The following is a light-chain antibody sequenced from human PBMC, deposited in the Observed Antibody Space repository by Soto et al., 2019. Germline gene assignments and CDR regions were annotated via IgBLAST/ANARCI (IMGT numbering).Light chain of an antibody. CDR2: DAS. CDR1: QSVSSY. Sequence: EIVLTQSPATLSLSPGDRATLSCRASQSVSSYLAWYQQKPGQAPRLLIYDASNRATGIPARFSGSGSGTDFTLTITILEPEDVEVYYCQQRSNWPSTFGGGTTVEFK. V-gene: IGKV3-11*01. CDR3: QQRSNWPST. J-gene: IGKJ4*01.